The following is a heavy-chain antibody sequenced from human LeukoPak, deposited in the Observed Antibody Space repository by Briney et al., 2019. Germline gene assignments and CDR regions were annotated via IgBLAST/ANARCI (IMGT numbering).Heavy chain of an antibody. CDR1: GFTFRNYG. V-gene: IGHV3-30*02. J-gene: IGHJ5*01. Sequence: GGSLRLSCGASGFTFRNYGMHWVRDARDKGREGGAYIRFDGTSKYYTDAAKSRFTISRDNAKNSLYLQMNSLRAEDTAVYYCARGGSSSWYNWFDSWGQGTLVTVSS. CDR2: IRFDGTSK. D-gene: IGHD6-13*01. CDR3: ARGGSSSWYNWFDS.